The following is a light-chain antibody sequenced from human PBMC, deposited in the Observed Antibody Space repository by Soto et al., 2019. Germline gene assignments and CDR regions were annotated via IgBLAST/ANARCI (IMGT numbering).Light chain of an antibody. J-gene: IGKJ4*01. CDR1: QSVSSY. V-gene: IGKV3-11*01. CDR2: DAS. Sequence: ELLLTPSPAPPSFSPGGRAHPSLRASQSVSSYLAWYQQKPGQAPRLLIYDASNRATGIPARFSGSGSGTDFTLTISSLEPEDFAVYYCQQRSNWPLTFGGGTKVDI. CDR3: QQRSNWPLT.